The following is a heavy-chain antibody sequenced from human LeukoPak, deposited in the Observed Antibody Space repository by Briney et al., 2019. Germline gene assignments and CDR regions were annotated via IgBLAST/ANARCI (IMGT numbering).Heavy chain of an antibody. Sequence: SETLSLTCAVYGGSFSGYYWSWIRQPPGKGLEWIGEINHSGSTNYNPSLKSRVTIKVETSKNQFSLKLSSVTAADTAVYYCARGKRVVPAAKAYYYGMDVWGKGTTVTVSS. CDR1: GGSFSGYY. J-gene: IGHJ6*04. D-gene: IGHD2-2*01. CDR3: ARGKRVVPAAKAYYYGMDV. CDR2: INHSGST. V-gene: IGHV4-34*01.